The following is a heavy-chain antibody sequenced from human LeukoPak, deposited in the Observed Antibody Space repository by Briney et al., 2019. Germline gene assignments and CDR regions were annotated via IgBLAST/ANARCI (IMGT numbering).Heavy chain of an antibody. Sequence: SETLSLTCTVSGGSISSYYWSWIRQSPGKGLEWIGQIYYSGSTNYNPSLKSRVTISVDTSKNQFSLKLSSVTAADTAVYYCARDRADPSGWSELDYWGQGTLVTVSS. CDR1: GGSISSYY. V-gene: IGHV4-59*01. D-gene: IGHD6-19*01. CDR2: IYYSGST. J-gene: IGHJ4*02. CDR3: ARDRADPSGWSELDY.